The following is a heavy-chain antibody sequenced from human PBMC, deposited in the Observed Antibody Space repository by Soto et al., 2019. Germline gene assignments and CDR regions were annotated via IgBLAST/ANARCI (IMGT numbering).Heavy chain of an antibody. V-gene: IGHV3-30*18. J-gene: IGHJ3*02. CDR3: AKVVPMQSPKYYDILTGYPEPHDAFDI. Sequence: PGGSLRLSCAASGFTFSSYGMHWVRQAPGKGLEWVAVISYDGSNKYYADSAKGRFTISRDNSKNTLYLQMNSLRAEDTAVYYCAKVVPMQSPKYYDILTGYPEPHDAFDIWGQGTMVTVSS. D-gene: IGHD3-9*01. CDR1: GFTFSSYG. CDR2: ISYDGSNK.